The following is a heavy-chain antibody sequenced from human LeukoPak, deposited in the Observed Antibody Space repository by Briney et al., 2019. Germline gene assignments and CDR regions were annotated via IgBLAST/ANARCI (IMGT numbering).Heavy chain of an antibody. J-gene: IGHJ6*03. Sequence: GASVKVSCKASGGTFSIYAISWVRQAPGQGLEWMGRILPIFGTANYAQKLQGRVTITTDESTSTAYMEPSSLRSEDTAVYYCASAALGYCSGGSCYSHYYYYMDVWGKGTTVTVSS. CDR1: GGTFSIYA. V-gene: IGHV1-69*05. CDR3: ASAALGYCSGGSCYSHYYYYMDV. CDR2: ILPIFGTA. D-gene: IGHD2-15*01.